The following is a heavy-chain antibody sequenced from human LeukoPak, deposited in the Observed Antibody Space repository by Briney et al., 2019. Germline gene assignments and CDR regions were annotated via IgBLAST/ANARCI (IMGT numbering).Heavy chain of an antibody. J-gene: IGHJ4*02. V-gene: IGHV3-7*01. Sequence: GGSLRLSCAASGFTFSSYWMSWVRQAPGKGLEWVANIKKDGSEKYYVDSVKGRFTISRDNAKNSLYLQMNSRRAEDTAVYYCARDLDTAYYFDYWGQGTLVTVSS. CDR3: ARDLDTAYYFDY. CDR1: GFTFSSYW. CDR2: IKKDGSEK. D-gene: IGHD5-18*01.